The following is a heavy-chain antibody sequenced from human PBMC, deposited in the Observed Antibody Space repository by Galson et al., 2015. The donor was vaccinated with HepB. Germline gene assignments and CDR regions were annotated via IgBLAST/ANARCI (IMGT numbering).Heavy chain of an antibody. Sequence: SLRLSCAASGFTFSSYGMHWVRQAPGKGLEWVAVISYDGSNKYYADSVKGRFTISRDNSKNTLYLQMNSLRAEDTAVYYCAKDEALYYYMDVWGKGTTVTVSS. CDR3: AKDEALYYYMDV. V-gene: IGHV3-30*18. CDR1: GFTFSSYG. J-gene: IGHJ6*03. CDR2: ISYDGSNK.